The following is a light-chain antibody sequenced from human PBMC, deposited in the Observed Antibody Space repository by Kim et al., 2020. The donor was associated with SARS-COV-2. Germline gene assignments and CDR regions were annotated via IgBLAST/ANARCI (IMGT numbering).Light chain of an antibody. CDR3: NYRGSNDNEL. Sequence: SSELTQDPAVSVALGQTVRITCQGDSLRSYYATWYQQKPGQAPVVVIYGKNNRPSGIPDRFSGSSSGDTASLTITGTQAGDEADYYCNYRGSNDNELFGG. CDR1: SLRSYY. J-gene: IGLJ2*01. V-gene: IGLV3-19*01. CDR2: GKN.